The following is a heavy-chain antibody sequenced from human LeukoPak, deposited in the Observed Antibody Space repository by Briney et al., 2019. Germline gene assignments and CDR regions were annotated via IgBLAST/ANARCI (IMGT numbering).Heavy chain of an antibody. D-gene: IGHD6-13*01. CDR3: ARSSIIAAAGPYYYDY. J-gene: IGHJ4*02. CDR1: GRTFSSYA. V-gene: IGHV1-69*06. Sequence: SVKVSCKASGRTFSSYAISLVRQAPGQGLEWMGGILPNFGTANYAQKFHGRVTITADKSTSTAYMELSSLRSEDTAVYYCARSSIIAAAGPYYYDYWGQRTLVTVSS. CDR2: ILPNFGTA.